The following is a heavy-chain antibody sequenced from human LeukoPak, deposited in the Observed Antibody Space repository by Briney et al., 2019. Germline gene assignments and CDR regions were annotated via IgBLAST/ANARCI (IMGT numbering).Heavy chain of an antibody. D-gene: IGHD3-10*01. CDR1: GGSFSGYC. CDR3: ARRPSYGSGSYYYYYYYMDV. V-gene: IGHV4-34*01. J-gene: IGHJ6*03. CDR2: INHSGST. Sequence: SETLSLTCAVYGGSFSGYCWSWIRQPPGKGLEWIGEINHSGSTNYNPSLKSRVTISVDTSKNQFSLKLSSVTAADTAVYYCARRPSYGSGSYYYYYYYMDVWGKGTTVTISS.